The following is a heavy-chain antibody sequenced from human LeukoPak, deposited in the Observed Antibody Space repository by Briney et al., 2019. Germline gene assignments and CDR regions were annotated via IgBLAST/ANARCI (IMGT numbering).Heavy chain of an antibody. CDR3: TTESSGWRSYFDY. J-gene: IGHJ4*02. CDR1: GGSISSYY. V-gene: IGHV3-15*01. CDR2: IKSKTDGGTT. D-gene: IGHD6-19*01. Sequence: ETLSLTCTVSGGSISSYYWSWVRQAPGKGLEWVGRIKSKTDGGTTDYAAPVKGRFTISRDDSKNTLYLQMNSLKTEDTAVYYCTTESSGWRSYFDYWGQGTLVTVSS.